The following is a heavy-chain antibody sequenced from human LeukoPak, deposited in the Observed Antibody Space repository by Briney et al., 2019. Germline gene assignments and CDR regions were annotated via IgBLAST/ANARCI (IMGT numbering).Heavy chain of an antibody. CDR2: INHSGST. CDR1: GGSFSGYY. CDR3: ARGIYYDSSGYPPYFDY. V-gene: IGHV4-34*01. Sequence: SEALSLTCAVYGGSFSGYYWSWIRQPPGKGLEWIGEINHSGSTNYNPSLKSRVTISVDTSKNQFSLKLSSVTAADTAVYYCARGIYYDSSGYPPYFDYWGQGTLVTVSS. J-gene: IGHJ4*02. D-gene: IGHD3-22*01.